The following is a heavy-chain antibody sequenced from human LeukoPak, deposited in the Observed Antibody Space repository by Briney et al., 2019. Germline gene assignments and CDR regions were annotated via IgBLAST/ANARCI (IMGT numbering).Heavy chain of an antibody. J-gene: IGHJ4*02. CDR2: MNPNSGNT. CDR1: GYTFTSYD. Sequence: ASVKVSCKASGYTFTSYDINWVRQATGQGLEWMGWMNPNSGNTGYAQKFQGRVTMTRNTSISTAYMELSSLRSEDTAVYYCARGFKDSSGWEFDYWGQGTLVTVSS. CDR3: ARGFKDSSGWEFDY. V-gene: IGHV1-8*01. D-gene: IGHD6-19*01.